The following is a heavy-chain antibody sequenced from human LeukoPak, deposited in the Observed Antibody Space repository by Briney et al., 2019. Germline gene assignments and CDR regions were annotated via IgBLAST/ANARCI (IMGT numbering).Heavy chain of an antibody. CDR2: DYCGGNT. J-gene: IGHJ4*02. CDR3: ARDHFGSLDS. D-gene: IGHD3-10*01. CDR1: GFSVTTDSYC. Sequence: PSETLSLTCTVSGFSVTTDSYCWGWIRQPPGKELEWIGYDYCGGNTNYDPSLKRRVTISVDTSKNQFSLTLTSVTAADTAVYFCARDHFGSLDSWGQGILVTVSS. V-gene: IGHV4-61*01.